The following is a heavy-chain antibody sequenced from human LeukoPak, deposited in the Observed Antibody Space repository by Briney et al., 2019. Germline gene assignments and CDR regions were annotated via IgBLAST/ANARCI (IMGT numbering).Heavy chain of an antibody. CDR2: IYTSGST. CDR3: ARDRYYYDSSSYYYRFDP. J-gene: IGHJ5*02. CDR1: GGSINTYY. Sequence: SETLSLTCTVSGGSINTYYWSWIRQPAGKGLEWIGRIYTSGSTNYNPSLKSRVNLSVDTSKNQLSLKLSSVTAADTAVYYCARDRYYYDSSSYYYRFDPWGQGTLVTVSS. V-gene: IGHV4-4*07. D-gene: IGHD3-22*01.